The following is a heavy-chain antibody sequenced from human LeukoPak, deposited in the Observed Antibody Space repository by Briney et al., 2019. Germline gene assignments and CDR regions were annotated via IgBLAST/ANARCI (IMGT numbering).Heavy chain of an antibody. Sequence: GGSLRLSCAAPGFTFSSYAMHWVRQAPGKGLEYVSAISSNGGSTYYANSVKGRFTISRDNSKNTLYLQMGSLRAEDMAVYYCARASYDYVWGSYRYPEYFQHWGQGTLVTVSS. V-gene: IGHV3-64*01. CDR1: GFTFSSYA. CDR3: ARASYDYVWGSYRYPEYFQH. D-gene: IGHD3-16*02. J-gene: IGHJ1*01. CDR2: ISSNGGST.